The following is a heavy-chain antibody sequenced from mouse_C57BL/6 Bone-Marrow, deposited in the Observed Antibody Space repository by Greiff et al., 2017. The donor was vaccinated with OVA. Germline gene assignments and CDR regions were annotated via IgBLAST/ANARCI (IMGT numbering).Heavy chain of an antibody. V-gene: IGHV1-80*01. CDR3: ARLYYGSSSPYWYFDV. Sequence: VQLQQSGAELVKPGASVKISCKASGYAFSSYWMNWVKQRPGKGLEWIGQIYPGDGDTNYNGKFKGKATLTADKSSSTAYMQLSSLTSEDSAVYFCARLYYGSSSPYWYFDVWGTGTTGTVSS. D-gene: IGHD1-1*01. CDR2: IYPGDGDT. CDR1: GYAFSSYW. J-gene: IGHJ1*03.